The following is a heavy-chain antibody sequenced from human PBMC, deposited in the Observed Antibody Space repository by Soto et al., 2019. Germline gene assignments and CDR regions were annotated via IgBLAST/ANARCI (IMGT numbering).Heavy chain of an antibody. CDR2: ISGSGAGT. J-gene: IGHJ4*02. Sequence: GGSLRLSCAASGFTFSTYAMSWVRQAPGQGLEWVSAISGSGAGTYYADSVKGRFTISRDNSKNTLYLQMNSLRAEDTAVYYCAKESLDYYDSSGLDYWGQGTLVTVSS. CDR3: AKESLDYYDSSGLDY. V-gene: IGHV3-23*01. D-gene: IGHD3-22*01. CDR1: GFTFSTYA.